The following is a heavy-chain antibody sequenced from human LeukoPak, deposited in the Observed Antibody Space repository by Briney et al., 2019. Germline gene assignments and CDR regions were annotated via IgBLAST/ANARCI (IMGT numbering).Heavy chain of an antibody. J-gene: IGHJ3*02. D-gene: IGHD1-26*01. Sequence: GSLRLSCAASGFTFSNFAMTWVRQAPGKGLEWVSGIRISGGDTYYADSVKGRFTISRDNSKNTLYLQMNSLRAEDTAVYYCAKDGSGTYPDAFDMWGQGTMVTVSS. CDR1: GFTFSNFA. CDR3: AKDGSGTYPDAFDM. V-gene: IGHV3-23*01. CDR2: IRISGGDT.